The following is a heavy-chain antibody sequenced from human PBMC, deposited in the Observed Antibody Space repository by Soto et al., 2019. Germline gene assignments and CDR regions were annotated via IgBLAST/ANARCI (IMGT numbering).Heavy chain of an antibody. Sequence: SETLSLTCAVSGGSISSSNWWSWVRHPPGKGLEWIGEIYHSGSTNYNPSLKSRVTISVDKSKNQFSLKLSSVTAADTAVYYCASVRGQYYYGMDVWGQGTTVTVSS. V-gene: IGHV4-4*02. J-gene: IGHJ6*02. CDR3: ASVRGQYYYGMDV. CDR1: GGSISSSNW. CDR2: IYHSGST. D-gene: IGHD3-10*02.